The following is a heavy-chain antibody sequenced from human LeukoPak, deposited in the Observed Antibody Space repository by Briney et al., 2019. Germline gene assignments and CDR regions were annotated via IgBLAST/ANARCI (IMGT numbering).Heavy chain of an antibody. CDR3: AKSLAWGGFDP. D-gene: IGHD7-27*01. V-gene: IGHV3-23*01. J-gene: IGHJ5*02. Sequence: GGSLRVSRADSLFTFSGYAMRWVRQAPGKGLERVSANSGSGGSTYYADSVKGRFTISRDNSKNTLYLQMNSLRAEDTAVYYCAKSLAWGGFDPWGQGTLVTVSS. CDR1: LFTFSGYA. CDR2: NSGSGGST.